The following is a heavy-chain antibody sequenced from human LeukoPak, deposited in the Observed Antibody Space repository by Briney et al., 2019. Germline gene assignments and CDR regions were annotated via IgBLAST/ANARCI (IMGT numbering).Heavy chain of an antibody. J-gene: IGHJ4*02. CDR2: IYYRGTT. D-gene: IGHD5-12*01. CDR3: ARLPRYGGYDHFDY. V-gene: IGHV4-59*12. Sequence: NASETLSLTCGVYGGSFSGYYWNWIRQPPGKGLEWIGYIYYRGTTSYNPFLKSRVTISVDTSKNQFSLKLNSVTAADTAVYYCARLPRYGGYDHFDYWGQGILVIVSS. CDR1: GGSFSGYY.